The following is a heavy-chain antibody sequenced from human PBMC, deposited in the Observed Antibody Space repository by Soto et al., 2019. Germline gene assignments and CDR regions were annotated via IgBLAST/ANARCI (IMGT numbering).Heavy chain of an antibody. CDR2: INYRGTT. V-gene: IGHV4-31*01. D-gene: IGHD6-13*01. J-gene: IGHJ4*02. CDR3: ARDAPGAAPY. CDR1: GGPVINGDSY. Sequence: QVQLQESGPGLVKPSQTLSLTCTVSGGPVINGDSYLNWIRQHPEKGLEWMGYINYRGTTNYNAALKSLILISVDTSKNQFSLRLTSVTAADTAVYYCARDAPGAAPYWGQGTLVTVSS.